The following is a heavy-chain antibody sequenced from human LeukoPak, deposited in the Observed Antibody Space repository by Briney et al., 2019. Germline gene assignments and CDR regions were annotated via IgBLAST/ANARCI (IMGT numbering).Heavy chain of an antibody. D-gene: IGHD3-3*01. CDR3: ARAMYYDFWSGYYYMDV. CDR2: XNHSGST. CDR1: GGSFSGYY. V-gene: IGHV4-34*01. J-gene: IGHJ6*03. Sequence: PSETLSLTCAVYGGSFSGYYWSXXRQPPGKGLXXXXXXNHSGSTNYNPSLKSRVTISVDTSKNQFSLKLSSVTAADTAVYYCARAMYYDFWSGYYYMDVWGKGTTVTVSS.